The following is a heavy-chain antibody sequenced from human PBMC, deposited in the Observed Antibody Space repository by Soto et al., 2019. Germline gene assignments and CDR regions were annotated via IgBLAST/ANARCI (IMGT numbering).Heavy chain of an antibody. Sequence: GGSLRLSCAASGFTFSSYWMHWVRQAPGKGLVSVSRMNEDGGTTDYADSVKGRFTISRDNAKNTLYLQMNSLRVEDTAVYYCASDLSGRADVWGQGTTVTVSS. D-gene: IGHD3-10*01. J-gene: IGHJ6*02. CDR2: MNEDGGTT. CDR3: ASDLSGRADV. CDR1: GFTFSSYW. V-gene: IGHV3-74*01.